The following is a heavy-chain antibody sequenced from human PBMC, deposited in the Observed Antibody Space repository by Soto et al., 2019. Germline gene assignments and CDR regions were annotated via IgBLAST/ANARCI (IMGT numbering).Heavy chain of an antibody. CDR2: IDNAGSSA. Sequence: EVQLVESGGGLVQPGGSLRLSCAASGFTFSIYWMHWVRQAPGKGPVWVSRIDNAGSSARYADSVKGRFTISRDNAKNTVYLQMNSLRAEDTAVYYGTRVGGSVSGMDVWGHGTTVTVSS. CDR3: TRVGGSVSGMDV. D-gene: IGHD1-26*01. J-gene: IGHJ6*02. V-gene: IGHV3-74*01. CDR1: GFTFSIYW.